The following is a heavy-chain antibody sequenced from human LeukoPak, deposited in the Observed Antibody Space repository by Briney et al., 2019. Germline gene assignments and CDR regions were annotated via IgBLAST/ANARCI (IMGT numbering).Heavy chain of an antibody. CDR2: IYSGGST. Sequence: GGSLRLSCAPSGFTVCSNYMSWGRHAPGEGLEWVSVIYSGGSTYYADSVKGRFTISRDNSKNTLYLQMNSLRAEDTAVYYCARSTSSFDYWGQGTLVTVSS. CDR1: GFTVCSNY. J-gene: IGHJ4*02. CDR3: ARSTSSFDY. V-gene: IGHV3-53*01.